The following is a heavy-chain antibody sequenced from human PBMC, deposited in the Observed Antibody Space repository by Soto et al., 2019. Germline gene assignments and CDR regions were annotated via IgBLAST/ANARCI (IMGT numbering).Heavy chain of an antibody. CDR1: GFTFRSFT. Sequence: GGSLRLSCAASGFTFRSFTMNWVRQAPGKGLEWVSTISSNSAYIYYTDALRGRFTISRDNAKNSLHLQMNSLRAEDTAVYYCTRDASRDSSARGWFDPWGPGNLLTVSS. CDR3: TRDASRDSSARGWFDP. CDR2: ISSNSAYI. J-gene: IGHJ5*02. V-gene: IGHV3-21*01. D-gene: IGHD6-13*01.